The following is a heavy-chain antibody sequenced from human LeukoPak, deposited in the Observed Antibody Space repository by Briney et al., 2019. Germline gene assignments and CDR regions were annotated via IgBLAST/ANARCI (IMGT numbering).Heavy chain of an antibody. J-gene: IGHJ4*02. V-gene: IGHV3-30*03. D-gene: IGHD4-23*01. Sequence: GGSLRLSCAASGFTFSSYSMNWVRQAPGKGLEWVAVISYDGSNKYYADSVKGRFTISRDNSKNTLYLQMNSLRAEDTAVYYCAPPPENGGHFDYWGQGTLVTVSS. CDR3: APPPENGGHFDY. CDR1: GFTFSSYS. CDR2: ISYDGSNK.